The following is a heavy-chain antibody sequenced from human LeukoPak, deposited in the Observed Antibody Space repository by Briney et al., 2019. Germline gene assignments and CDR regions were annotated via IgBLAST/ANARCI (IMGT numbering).Heavy chain of an antibody. CDR3: ARASVGATTFDY. Sequence: SETLSLTCTVSGGSISSSSYYWGWIRQPPGKGLEWIESIYYSGSTYYDPSLKSRVTISVDTSKNQFSLKLSSVTAADTAVYYCARASVGATTFDYWGQGTLVTVSS. D-gene: IGHD1-26*01. J-gene: IGHJ4*02. V-gene: IGHV4-39*01. CDR1: GGSISSSSYY. CDR2: IYYSGST.